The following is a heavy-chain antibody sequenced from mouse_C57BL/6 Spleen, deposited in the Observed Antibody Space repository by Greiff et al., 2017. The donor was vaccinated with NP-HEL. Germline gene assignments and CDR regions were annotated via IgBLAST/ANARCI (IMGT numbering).Heavy chain of an antibody. CDR2: IHPNSGST. CDR3: ARWDYDGFFAY. D-gene: IGHD2-4*01. CDR1: GYTFTSYW. V-gene: IGHV1-64*01. Sequence: VQLQQSGAELVKPGASVKLSCKASGYTFTSYWMHWVKQRPGQGLEWIGMIHPNSGSTNYNEKFKSKATLTVDKSSSTAYMQLSSLTSEDSAVYYCARWDYDGFFAYWGQGTLVTVSA. J-gene: IGHJ3*01.